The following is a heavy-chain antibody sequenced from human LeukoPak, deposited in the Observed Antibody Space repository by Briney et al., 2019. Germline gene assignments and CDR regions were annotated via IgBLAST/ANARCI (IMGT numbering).Heavy chain of an antibody. CDR1: GGSFSGYY. D-gene: IGHD6-19*01. V-gene: IGHV4-34*01. CDR3: ARFLSDSSGWNADAFDI. Sequence: SETLSLTCAVYGGSFSGYYWSWIRQPPGKGLEWIGEINHSGSTNYNPSLKSRVTISVDKSKNQFSLKLSSVTAADTAVYYCARFLSDSSGWNADAFDIWGQGTMVTVSS. CDR2: INHSGST. J-gene: IGHJ3*02.